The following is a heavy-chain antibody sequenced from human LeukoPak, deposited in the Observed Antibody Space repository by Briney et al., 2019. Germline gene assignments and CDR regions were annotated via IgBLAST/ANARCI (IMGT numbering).Heavy chain of an antibody. CDR2: ITGSGGST. V-gene: IGHV3-23*01. CDR1: GFTFSSYV. CDR3: ARAGYSYADY. J-gene: IGHJ4*02. D-gene: IGHD5-18*01. Sequence: GGSLRLSCAASGFTFSSYVMSWVRQAQGRGLEWVSAITGSGGSTYYADSVKGRFTISRDNSKNTLYLQVNSLRAEDTAVYYCARAGYSYADYWGQGTLVTVSS.